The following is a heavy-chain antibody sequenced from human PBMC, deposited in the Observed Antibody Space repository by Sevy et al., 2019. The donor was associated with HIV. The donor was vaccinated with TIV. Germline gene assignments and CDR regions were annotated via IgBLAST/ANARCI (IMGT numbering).Heavy chain of an antibody. CDR1: GFTFTTYA. V-gene: IGHV3-30-3*01. J-gene: IGHJ4*02. Sequence: GGSLRLSCAASGFTFTTYAMHWVRQDPGKGLEWVAVISYDGSNTYYADSVKGRFTISRDSSKNTLYLQMNSLRAEDTAVYFCARDGGYDSRGYDLSNYWGQGTLVTVSS. CDR3: ARDGGYDSRGYDLSNY. D-gene: IGHD3-22*01. CDR2: ISYDGSNT.